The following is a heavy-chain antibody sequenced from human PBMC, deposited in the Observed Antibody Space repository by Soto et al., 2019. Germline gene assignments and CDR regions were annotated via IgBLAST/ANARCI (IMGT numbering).Heavy chain of an antibody. D-gene: IGHD2-2*01. CDR2: INHSGST. J-gene: IGHJ6*02. Sequence: SETLSLTCAVYGGSFSGYYWIWIRQPPGKGLEWIGEINHSGSTNYNPSLKSRVTISVDTPKNQFSLKLSSVTAADTAVYYCARGSKIGYCSSTSCYQRHYYYGMDVWGQGTTVTVS. CDR1: GGSFSGYY. CDR3: ARGSKIGYCSSTSCYQRHYYYGMDV. V-gene: IGHV4-34*01.